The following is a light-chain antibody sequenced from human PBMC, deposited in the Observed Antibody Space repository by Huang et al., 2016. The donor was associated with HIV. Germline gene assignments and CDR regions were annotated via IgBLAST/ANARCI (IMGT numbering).Light chain of an antibody. Sequence: DIQMTQSPLSLSASVGDRVTITCRASQSISSYLNWYQQKPGKAPKVLIYTTSTLQSGVPSRFSGSGSGTDFSRTISSLQPEDFATYYCQQSYRTPWAFGQGTKVEIK. V-gene: IGKV1-39*01. CDR3: QQSYRTPWA. CDR2: TTS. J-gene: IGKJ1*01. CDR1: QSISSY.